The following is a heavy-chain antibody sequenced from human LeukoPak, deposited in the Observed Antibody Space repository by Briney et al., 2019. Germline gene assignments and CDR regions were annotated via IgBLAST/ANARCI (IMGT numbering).Heavy chain of an antibody. V-gene: IGHV1-2*04. CDR3: ARERKSSLRYFDWLPRSGYFDY. D-gene: IGHD3-9*01. CDR1: GYTFTGYY. J-gene: IGHJ4*02. Sequence: GASVKVSCKASGYTFTGYYMHWVRQAPGQGLEWMGWINPNSGGTNYAQKFQGWVTMTRDTSISTAYMELSRLRSDDTAVYYCARERKSSLRYFDWLPRSGYFDYWGKGTLVTVSS. CDR2: INPNSGGT.